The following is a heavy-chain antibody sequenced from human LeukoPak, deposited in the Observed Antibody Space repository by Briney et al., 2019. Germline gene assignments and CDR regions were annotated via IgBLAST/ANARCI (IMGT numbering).Heavy chain of an antibody. Sequence: GESLKISCKASGYSFTSSYWIGWVRQTPGKGLEWMGIIYPGDSDTRYSPSVQGQVTISDDKSISTASLQWRSLEASDTAMYYCARHGIVVVPAAILFPPHDAFDIWGQGTMVTVSS. D-gene: IGHD2-2*01. CDR3: ARHGIVVVPAAILFPPHDAFDI. CDR2: IYPGDSDT. J-gene: IGHJ3*02. CDR1: GYSFTSSYW. V-gene: IGHV5-51*01.